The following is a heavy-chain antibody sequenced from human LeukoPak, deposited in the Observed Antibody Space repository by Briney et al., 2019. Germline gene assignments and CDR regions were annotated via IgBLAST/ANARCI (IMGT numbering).Heavy chain of an antibody. D-gene: IGHD6-6*01. V-gene: IGHV3-23*01. J-gene: IGHJ4*02. Sequence: GGSLRLSCAASGFTFSSYAMYWVRQAPEKGLEWVSGISGSGGSTYYADSVKGRFTISRDNSKNTLYLQMNGLRAEDTAVYYCAKDRGYSSSSASVFDYWSQGTLVTVSS. CDR1: GFTFSSYA. CDR2: ISGSGGST. CDR3: AKDRGYSSSSASVFDY.